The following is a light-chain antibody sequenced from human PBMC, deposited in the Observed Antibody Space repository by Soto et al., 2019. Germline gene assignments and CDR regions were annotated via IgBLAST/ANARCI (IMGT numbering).Light chain of an antibody. V-gene: IGKV3-20*01. CDR2: GVS. CDR3: QQYGNTPLIT. CDR1: QRLSASD. J-gene: IGKJ5*01. Sequence: EIALTQSPGTLSVSPGQRATLSCRASQRLSASDIAWYQQKPGQAPKFLIYGVSSRATGSPDRFSGSGGGTAFTPTISRLEPEDFAVYHCQQYGNTPLITCGQGTRLEIK.